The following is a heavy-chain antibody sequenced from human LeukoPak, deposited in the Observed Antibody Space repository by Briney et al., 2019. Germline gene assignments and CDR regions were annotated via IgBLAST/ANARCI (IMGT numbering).Heavy chain of an antibody. CDR1: GFTFSSYA. CDR3: ARVLPSSSGGSCYDY. Sequence: GGSLRLSCAASGFTFSSYAMSWVRQAPGKGLERVSYISSSRSTIYYADSVKGRFTISRDNSKNTLYLQMNSLRAEDTAVYYCARVLPSSSGGSCYDYWGQGTLVTVSS. J-gene: IGHJ4*02. V-gene: IGHV3-48*01. D-gene: IGHD2-15*01. CDR2: ISSSRSTI.